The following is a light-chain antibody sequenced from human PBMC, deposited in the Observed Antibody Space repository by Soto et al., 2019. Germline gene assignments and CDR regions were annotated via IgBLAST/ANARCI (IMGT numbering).Light chain of an antibody. J-gene: IGLJ1*01. V-gene: IGLV2-14*01. CDR1: SGDIGSYNR. CDR3: SSYTNINTRACG. Sequence: QSALTQPASVSGSPGQSITISCTGTSGDIGSYNRVSWYQQHPGKAPKLIIYEVTDRLSGVSNRFSGSKSGNTASLTISGLQAEEEAEYYCSSYTNINTRACGFGTGTKLTVL. CDR2: EVT.